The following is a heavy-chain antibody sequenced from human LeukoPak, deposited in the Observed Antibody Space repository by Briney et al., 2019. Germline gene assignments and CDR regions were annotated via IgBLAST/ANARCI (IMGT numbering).Heavy chain of an antibody. D-gene: IGHD6-6*01. J-gene: IGHJ4*02. Sequence: PGGSLRLSCAASGFIFSTYWMSWVRQAPGKGLEWVAIIKRDGSEKYYVDSVKGRFTISRDNAKNSLHLQMNSLRAEDTAVYYCARDRWDSSSFDYWGQGTLVTVSS. CDR2: IKRDGSEK. CDR1: GFIFSTYW. V-gene: IGHV3-7*01. CDR3: ARDRWDSSSFDY.